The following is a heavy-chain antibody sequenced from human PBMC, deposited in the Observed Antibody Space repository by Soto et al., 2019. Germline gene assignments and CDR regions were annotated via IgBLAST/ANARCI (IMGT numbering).Heavy chain of an antibody. V-gene: IGHV4-39*01. CDR3: ASLLGIKFDY. CDR1: GGSISSSSYY. D-gene: IGHD3-10*01. CDR2: IYYSGTT. Sequence: SSETLSLTCTVSGGSISSSSYYWGWIRQPPGKGLEWIGTIYYSGTTNYNPSLKSRVTISVDTSQNQFSLKLNPLTAADTAVYYCASLLGIKFDYWGQGALVTVSS. J-gene: IGHJ4*02.